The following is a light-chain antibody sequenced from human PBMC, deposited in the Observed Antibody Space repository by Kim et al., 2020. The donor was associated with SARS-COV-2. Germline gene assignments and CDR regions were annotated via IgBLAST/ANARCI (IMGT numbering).Light chain of an antibody. V-gene: IGLV4-69*01. Sequence: LVLTQSPSASASLGASVKLTCTLSSGHSNYAIAWHQQQPEKGPRYLMKLNSDGSHSKGDGIPDRFSGSSSGAERYLTISSLQSEDEADYYCQTWGTGNWVFGGGTQLTVL. CDR1: SGHSNYA. J-gene: IGLJ3*02. CDR2: LNSDGSH. CDR3: QTWGTGNWV.